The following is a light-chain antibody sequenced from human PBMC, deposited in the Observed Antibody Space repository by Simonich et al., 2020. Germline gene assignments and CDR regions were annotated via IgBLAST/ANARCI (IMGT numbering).Light chain of an antibody. Sequence: QSALTQPPSASGSPGQSVTISFTGTSSDVGGYNYVSWYQQHPGKAPKLMIYDVSKRPAGVSNRFSGSKAGNTASLTISGLQAEDEADYYCSSYTSSSTLVFGGGTKLTVL. CDR2: DVS. J-gene: IGLJ2*01. CDR3: SSYTSSSTLV. CDR1: SSDVGGYNY. V-gene: IGLV2-14*03.